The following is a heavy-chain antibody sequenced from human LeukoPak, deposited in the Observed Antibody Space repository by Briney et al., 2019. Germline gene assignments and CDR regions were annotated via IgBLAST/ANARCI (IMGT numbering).Heavy chain of an antibody. J-gene: IGHJ4*02. CDR1: GFTFSDYY. CDR2: ISSSSSYT. CDR3: ARGGRGNSSFDY. Sequence: GGSLRLSCAASGFTFSDYYMSWIRQAPGKGLEWVSYISSSSSYTNYADSVKGRFTISRDNAKNSLYLQMNSLRAEDTAVYYCARGGRGNSSFDYWGQGTLVTVSS. D-gene: IGHD4-23*01. V-gene: IGHV3-11*06.